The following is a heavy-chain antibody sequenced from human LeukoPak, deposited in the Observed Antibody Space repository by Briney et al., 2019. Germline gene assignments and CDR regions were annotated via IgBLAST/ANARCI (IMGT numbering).Heavy chain of an antibody. J-gene: IGHJ6*02. Sequence: PGGSLRLSCAASGFTFSDYYMSWIRQAPGKGLEWVSYISSSGSTIYYANSVKGRFTISRDNSKNTLYLQMNSLRAEDTAVYYCAKVLYRWFGERAYYYYYGMDVWGQGTTVTVSS. CDR3: AKVLYRWFGERAYYYYYGMDV. CDR1: GFTFSDYY. V-gene: IGHV3-11*04. D-gene: IGHD3-10*01. CDR2: ISSSGSTI.